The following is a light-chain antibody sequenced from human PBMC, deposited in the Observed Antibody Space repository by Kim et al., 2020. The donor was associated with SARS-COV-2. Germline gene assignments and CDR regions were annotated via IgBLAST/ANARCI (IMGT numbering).Light chain of an antibody. J-gene: IGKJ1*01. CDR3: QEYGSSPWT. V-gene: IGKV3-20*01. CDR2: GAS. Sequence: EIVLTQSPGTLSLSPGERATLSCRASQSVSSSYLAWYQQKPGQAPRLLIYGASSRATGIPDRFSASGSGTDFTLTISRLEPEDFAVYYCQEYGSSPWTFSQGTKVDIK. CDR1: QSVSSSY.